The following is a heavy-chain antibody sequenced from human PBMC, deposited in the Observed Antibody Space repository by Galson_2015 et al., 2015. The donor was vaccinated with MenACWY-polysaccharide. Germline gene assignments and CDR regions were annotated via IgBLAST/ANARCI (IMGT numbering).Heavy chain of an antibody. CDR1: GYTFTTYA. J-gene: IGHJ4*02. CDR2: INTNTGNP. CDR3: ARDPKQNATTVPTGRFDY. Sequence: SVKVSCKASGYTFTTYAMNWVRQAPGQGLEWMGGINTNTGNPTYAQGFTGRFVFSLDASVSTAYLQISSLKAEDTAVYYCARDPKQNATTVPTGRFDYWGQGTLVTVSS. D-gene: IGHD4-17*01. V-gene: IGHV7-4-1*02.